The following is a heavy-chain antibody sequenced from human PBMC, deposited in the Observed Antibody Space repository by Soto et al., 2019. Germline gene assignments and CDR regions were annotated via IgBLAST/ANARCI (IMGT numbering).Heavy chain of an antibody. J-gene: IGHJ4*02. CDR2: ISTSTGKT. CDR1: GYTFNTYG. D-gene: IGHD3-10*01. Sequence: QVQLVQSGAEVKKPGASLRVSCKASGYTFNTYGISWVRQAPGKGLEWMGWISTSTGKTNYAHNFQDRVTMTTDTSTTTAYVELRRLTSDDTAVYYCARHGSGENYFDYWGRGTLVTVSS. V-gene: IGHV1-18*04. CDR3: ARHGSGENYFDY.